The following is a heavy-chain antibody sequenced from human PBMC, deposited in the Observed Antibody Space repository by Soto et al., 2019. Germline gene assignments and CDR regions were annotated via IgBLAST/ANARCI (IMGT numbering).Heavy chain of an antibody. CDR2: ISGSGDST. Sequence: PGGSLRLSCASSGFTFSSYAMSWVRQAPGKGLERVSGISGSGDSTYYADSVKGRFTISRDNSKNTLYLQMDSLRAEDTAGYYCAKSPGVAGATDLDYWGQGTLVTVSS. CDR1: GFTFSSYA. D-gene: IGHD2-15*01. CDR3: AKSPGVAGATDLDY. V-gene: IGHV3-23*01. J-gene: IGHJ4*02.